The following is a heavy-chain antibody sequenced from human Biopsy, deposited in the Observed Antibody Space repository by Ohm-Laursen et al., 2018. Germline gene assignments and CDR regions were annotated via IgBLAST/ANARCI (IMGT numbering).Heavy chain of an antibody. J-gene: IGHJ6*02. V-gene: IGHV1-46*01. D-gene: IGHD3-9*01. CDR3: ARDETGSSVFGPYYYGMDV. CDR2: INPTGGTT. Sequence: GASVKVSCRASGYSFTKYYINWVRQAPGQGLEWMGIINPTGGTTGYAEKFQGRVTLTRDTSTGTVYLELNSLIYEDTALYYCARDETGSSVFGPYYYGMDVWGQGTTVTVSS. CDR1: GYSFTKYY.